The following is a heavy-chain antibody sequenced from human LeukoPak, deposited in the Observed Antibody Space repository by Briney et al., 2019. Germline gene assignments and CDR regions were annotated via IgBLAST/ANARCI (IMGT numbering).Heavy chain of an antibody. V-gene: IGHV3-11*04. J-gene: IGHJ6*03. CDR2: ISSSGSTI. CDR3: ARDLEPEDYTGPDYYMDV. CDR1: GFTFSDYY. D-gene: IGHD3-3*01. Sequence: PGGSLRLSCAASGFTFSDYYMSWIRQAPGKGLEWVSYISSSGSTIYYADSVKGRFTISRDNAKNSLYLQMNSLRAEDTAVYYCARDLEPEDYTGPDYYMDVWGKGTTVTVSS.